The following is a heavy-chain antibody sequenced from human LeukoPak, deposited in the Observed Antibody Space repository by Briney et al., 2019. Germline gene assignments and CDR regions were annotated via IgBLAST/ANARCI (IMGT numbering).Heavy chain of an antibody. CDR2: INPSGSST. J-gene: IGHJ3*02. CDR1: GYTFTNYY. Sequence: GASVKVSCKASGYTFTNYYIHWVRQAPGQGLEWMGIINPSGSSTSYAQKFQGRVTMTRDTSTSTVYMELSSLRSEDTAVYYCAGGTTNTKGAFDMWGQGTRVTVSS. D-gene: IGHD2-8*01. V-gene: IGHV1-46*01. CDR3: AGGTTNTKGAFDM.